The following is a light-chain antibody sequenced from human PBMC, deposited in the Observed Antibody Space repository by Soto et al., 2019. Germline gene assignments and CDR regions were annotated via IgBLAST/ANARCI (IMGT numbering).Light chain of an antibody. CDR2: EVS. CDR1: SSDIGAYNY. V-gene: IGLV2-14*01. Sequence: QSALTQPASVSGSPGQSITISCTGTSSDIGAYNYVSWYQQYPGKAPKLIISEVSARPSRVSNRFSGSKSGNTASLTISGLQAEDDADYYCNSYTTTSLYVFGTGTKLTVL. CDR3: NSYTTTSLYV. J-gene: IGLJ1*01.